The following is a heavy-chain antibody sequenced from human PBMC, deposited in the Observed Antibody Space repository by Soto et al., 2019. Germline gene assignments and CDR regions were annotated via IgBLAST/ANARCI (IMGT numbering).Heavy chain of an antibody. V-gene: IGHV6-1*01. J-gene: IGHJ6*02. CDR2: TFYRSKWYH. Sequence: QVQLQPSGPGLVTPSQTLSLTCAISGDSVFTNSAAAWNWIRQSPSRGLEWLGRTFYRSKWYHDYSSSVRSRINMNPDTAKNQFALQLKSVTPGDTGVYYCARDLGGYMDVWGQGTTVTVSS. D-gene: IGHD6-25*01. CDR1: GDSVFTNSAAA. CDR3: ARDLGGYMDV.